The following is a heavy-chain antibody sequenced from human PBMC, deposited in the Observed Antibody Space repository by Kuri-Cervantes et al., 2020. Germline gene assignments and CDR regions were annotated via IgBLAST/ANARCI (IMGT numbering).Heavy chain of an antibody. CDR1: GFTFSSYA. CDR3: ATGVGATGY. J-gene: IGHJ4*02. V-gene: IGHV3-30-3*01. CDR2: ISYDGSNK. D-gene: IGHD1-26*01. Sequence: GGSLRLSCAASGFTFSSYAMHWVRQAPGKGLEWVAVISYDGSNKYYADSVNGRFTISRDNSKNTLYLQMNSLRAEDTAVYYCATGVGATGYWGQGTLVTVSS.